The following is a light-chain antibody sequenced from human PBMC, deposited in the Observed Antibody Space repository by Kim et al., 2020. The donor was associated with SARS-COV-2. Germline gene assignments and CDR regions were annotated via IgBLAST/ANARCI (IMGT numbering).Light chain of an antibody. CDR3: QVWDSSSDHRV. CDR1: NIGSKG. V-gene: IGLV3-21*04. CDR2: YDS. Sequence: PGKTARITRGGNNIGSKGVPWYQQKPGQAPVLVIYYDSDRPSGIPERFSGSNSGNTATLTISRVEAGDEADYYCQVWDSSSDHRVFGGGTKLTVL. J-gene: IGLJ3*02.